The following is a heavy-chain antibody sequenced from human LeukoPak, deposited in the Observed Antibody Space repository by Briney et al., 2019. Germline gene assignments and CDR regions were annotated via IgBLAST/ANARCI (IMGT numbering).Heavy chain of an antibody. CDR1: GGSFSGYY. Sequence: SETLSLTCAVYGGSFSGYYWSWIRQPPGKGLEWIGEINHSVTTNYNPSLKSRVAISVDTSKNQFSLRLSSVTAADTAVYYCARSCSSTSCFYFDFWGQGTLVTVSS. V-gene: IGHV4-34*01. J-gene: IGHJ4*02. D-gene: IGHD2-2*01. CDR2: INHSVTT. CDR3: ARSCSSTSCFYFDF.